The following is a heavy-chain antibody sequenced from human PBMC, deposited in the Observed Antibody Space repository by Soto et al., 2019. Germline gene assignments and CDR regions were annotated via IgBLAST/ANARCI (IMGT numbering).Heavy chain of an antibody. CDR2: ISSGSSYI. V-gene: IGHV3-21*01. J-gene: IGHJ4*02. CDR3: ARGVYYFDY. Sequence: GRSLRLSCAASGGTCSTYTLNCVRQAPGKGLEWVSSISSGSSYIYYAGSVKGRFTISRDNAKNSLYLQMNSLRAEDPAVYYCARGVYYFDYWGQGTLVTVSS. CDR1: GGTCSTYT.